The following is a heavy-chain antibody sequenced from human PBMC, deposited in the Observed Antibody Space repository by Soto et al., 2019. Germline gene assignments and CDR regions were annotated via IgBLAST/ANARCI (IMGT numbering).Heavy chain of an antibody. V-gene: IGHV3-53*02. CDR1: GFIVSRNY. J-gene: IGHJ4*02. CDR3: VRDFTS. CDR2: IHAGGNS. Sequence: EVQLVETGGGLIQPGGSLTLSCSASGFIVSRNYMSWVRQGPGKGPEWVSLIHAGGNSFFADAVKGRFTISTDTSKNTLNLHMNNLKVEDTAVYYCVRDFTSWGQGTLVTVSS.